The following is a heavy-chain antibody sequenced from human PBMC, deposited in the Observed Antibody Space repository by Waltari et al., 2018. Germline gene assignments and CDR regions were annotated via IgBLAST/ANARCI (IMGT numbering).Heavy chain of an antibody. V-gene: IGHV4-39*01. CDR2: MDYRGGT. D-gene: IGHD2-15*01. J-gene: IGHJ4*02. CDR1: GDSISSSSYY. CDR3: VRHARTTSGGKHFDH. Sequence: QLQLQESGPGLVKASETLSLTCTVSGDSISSSSYYWGWFRQPPGKGLEWIGNMDYRGGTYKHPDLKVRVTISGDTSKSQFSLKLSSVTAADTAMYYCVRHARTTSGGKHFDHWGQGMLVTVSP.